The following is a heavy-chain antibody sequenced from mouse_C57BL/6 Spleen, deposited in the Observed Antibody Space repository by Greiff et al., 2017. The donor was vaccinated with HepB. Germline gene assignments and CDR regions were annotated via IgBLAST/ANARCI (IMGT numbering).Heavy chain of an antibody. CDR1: GFSFNTYA. CDR3: GRGGRGYDFDY. V-gene: IGHV10-1*01. Sequence: EVHLVESGGGLVQPKGSLKLSCAASGFSFNTYAMNWVRQAPGKGLEWVARIRSKSNNYATYYADSVKDRFTISRDDSESMLYLQMNNLKTEDTAMYYCGRGGRGYDFDYWGQGTTLTVSS. J-gene: IGHJ2*01. CDR2: IRSKSNNYAT. D-gene: IGHD2-14*01.